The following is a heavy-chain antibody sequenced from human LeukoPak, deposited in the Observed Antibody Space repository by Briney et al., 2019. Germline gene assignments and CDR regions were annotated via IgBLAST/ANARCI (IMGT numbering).Heavy chain of an antibody. J-gene: IGHJ4*02. Sequence: GGSLRLSCAASGFTFSDSYMSWIRQAAGKGLEWVSYISSTSSHTNYADSVKGRFTISRDNAKKSLYLQMNSLRAEDTAVYFCAKSSVGGGRIIGSGYLDNWGQGTLVTVSS. D-gene: IGHD2-15*01. CDR1: GFTFSDSY. V-gene: IGHV3-11*03. CDR3: AKSSVGGGRIIGSGYLDN. CDR2: ISSTSSHT.